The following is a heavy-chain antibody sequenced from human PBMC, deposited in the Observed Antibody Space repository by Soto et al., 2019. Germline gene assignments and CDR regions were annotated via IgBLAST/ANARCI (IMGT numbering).Heavy chain of an antibody. CDR3: AKQAGYSSDPFDY. Sequence: SGFTFNSSAMSWVRQAPGKGLEWVSGISGGGATPKYADSVKGRFTISRDNSKNTLYLQVNSLRAEDTAVYYCAKQAGYSSDPFDYWGQGTLVTVSS. CDR1: GFTFNSSA. V-gene: IGHV3-23*01. CDR2: ISGGGATP. J-gene: IGHJ4*02. D-gene: IGHD6-19*01.